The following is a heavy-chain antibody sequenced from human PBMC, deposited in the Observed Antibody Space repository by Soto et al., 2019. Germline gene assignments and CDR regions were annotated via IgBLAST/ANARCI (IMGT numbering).Heavy chain of an antibody. CDR2: IRGNGDPP. Sequence: GGSLRLSCAASGFTFNTYGMHWVRQAPGKGLEYVSGIRGNGDPPFYADSVKGRFTISRDNSKNTLYLQMSSLSADDTAVYYCVKSRGGNNFDFFDWGQGALVTVSS. CDR1: GFTFNTYG. J-gene: IGHJ4*02. CDR3: VKSRGGNNFDFFD. D-gene: IGHD5-12*01. V-gene: IGHV3-64D*06.